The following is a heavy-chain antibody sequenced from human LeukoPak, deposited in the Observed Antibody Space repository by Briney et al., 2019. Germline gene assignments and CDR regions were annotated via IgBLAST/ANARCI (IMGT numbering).Heavy chain of an antibody. D-gene: IGHD2/OR15-2a*01. V-gene: IGHV3-11*01. CDR3: ARVGLSYYFDY. J-gene: IGHJ4*02. CDR1: GDYY. CDR2: ISSSGTI. Sequence: PGGSLRLSCAASGDYYMSWIRQAPGKGREWVSYISSSGTIYYADSVKGRFTISRDNAKNSVFLQMNSLRAEDTAVYYCARVGLSYYFDYWGQGTLVTVSS.